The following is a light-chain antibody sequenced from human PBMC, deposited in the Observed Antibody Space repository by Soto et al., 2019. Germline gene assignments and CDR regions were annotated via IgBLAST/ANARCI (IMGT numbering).Light chain of an antibody. Sequence: EIVMTQSPVTLSLSPGERATLSCRASPSVSGSNLAWYQQKPGQAPRLVIYGASSRATGIPDRFSGSGSGTDFTLTISRLEPEDFAVYYCHQYDSWTFGQGTKVDIK. CDR2: GAS. J-gene: IGKJ1*01. CDR1: PSVSGSN. V-gene: IGKV3-20*01. CDR3: HQYDSWT.